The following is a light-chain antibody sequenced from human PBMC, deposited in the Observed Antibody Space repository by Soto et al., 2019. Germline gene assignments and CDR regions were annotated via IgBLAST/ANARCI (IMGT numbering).Light chain of an antibody. CDR2: NTY. V-gene: IGLV1-44*01. CDR3: AAWDDSLNGPV. CDR1: SSNLGSNS. Sequence: QSVLTQPPSASGTPGQRVIISCSGSSSNLGSNSGNWYQQLPGTAPKLLIYNTYQRPLGVPDRFSGSKSGTSASLAISGLQSEDEGDYFCAAWDDSLNGPVFGGGTQLNVL. J-gene: IGLJ3*02.